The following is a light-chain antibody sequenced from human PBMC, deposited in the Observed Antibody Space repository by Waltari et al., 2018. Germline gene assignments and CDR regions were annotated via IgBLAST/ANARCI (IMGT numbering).Light chain of an antibody. V-gene: IGKV3-11*01. Sequence: EIVLTQSPATLSLSPGERATLSCRASHSVGSYLAWYQQKPGQAPSLLIYDASKRATGIPERFSGSGSGTDFTLTISSLEPEDFAVYYCQQRNNWPPRFTFGQGTRLEIK. J-gene: IGKJ5*01. CDR1: HSVGSY. CDR2: DAS. CDR3: QQRNNWPPRFT.